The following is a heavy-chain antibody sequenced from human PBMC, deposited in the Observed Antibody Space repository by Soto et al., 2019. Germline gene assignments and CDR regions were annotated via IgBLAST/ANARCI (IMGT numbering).Heavy chain of an antibody. CDR3: ASDRLVPAAVTNGPFDY. J-gene: IGHJ4*02. CDR1: GGTFSSYT. V-gene: IGHV1-69*02. D-gene: IGHD2-2*01. Sequence: ASVKVSCKASGGTFSSYTISWVRQAPGQGLEWMGRIIPILVIANYAQKFQGRVTITADKSTSTAYMELSSLRSEDTAVYYCASDRLVPAAVTNGPFDYWGQGTLVTVS. CDR2: IIPILVIA.